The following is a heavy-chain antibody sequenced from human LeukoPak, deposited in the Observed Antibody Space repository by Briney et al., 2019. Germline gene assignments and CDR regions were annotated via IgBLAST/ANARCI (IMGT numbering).Heavy chain of an antibody. CDR3: AKDLFTRYYDFWSGYGFDY. V-gene: IGHV3-23*01. J-gene: IGHJ4*02. Sequence: GGSLRLSCAASGFTFSSYVMSWVRQAPGKGLEWVSGISGSGGTTYYADSVKGRFTISRDNSKNTLYLQMKSLRVEDTAVYYCAKDLFTRYYDFWSGYGFDYWGQGTLVTVSS. CDR1: GFTFSSYV. D-gene: IGHD3-3*01. CDR2: ISGSGGTT.